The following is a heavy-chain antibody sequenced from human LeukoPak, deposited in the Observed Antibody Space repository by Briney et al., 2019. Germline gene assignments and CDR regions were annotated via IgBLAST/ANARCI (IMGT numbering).Heavy chain of an antibody. J-gene: IGHJ4*02. V-gene: IGHV3-23*01. CDR1: GFTFSSYA. D-gene: IGHD6-13*01. CDR3: ATHRHSSSWYAEPDLVN. CDR2: ISGSGGST. Sequence: PGGSLRLSCAAPGFTFSSYAMSSVRQAPGKGLEWVSAISGSGGSTYYADSVKGRFTISRDNSKNTLYLQMNSLRAEDTAVYYCATHRHSSSWYAEPDLVNWGQGTLVTVSS.